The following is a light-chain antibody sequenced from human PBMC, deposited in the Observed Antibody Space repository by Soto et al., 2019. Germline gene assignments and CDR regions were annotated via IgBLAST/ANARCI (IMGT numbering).Light chain of an antibody. J-gene: IGKJ4*01. CDR2: DAS. V-gene: IGKV1-33*01. CDR3: QQYDNLPLT. Sequence: DIQMTQSPSALSASVGDRVTITCQASQDISNYLNWYQQKPGKAPKLLIYDASNLETGVPSRFSGSGSGTDFTFTISSLQPEDIATYYCQQYDNLPLTSGGGTKADIK. CDR1: QDISNY.